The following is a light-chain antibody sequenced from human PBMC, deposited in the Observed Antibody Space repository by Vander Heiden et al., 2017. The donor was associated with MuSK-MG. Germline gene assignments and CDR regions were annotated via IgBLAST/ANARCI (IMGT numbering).Light chain of an antibody. CDR3: RQATHFPLT. V-gene: IGKV2-24*01. Sequence: DVVLTQTPLSSPVALGQPASISCRSSQSLVHSDGNTYLSWLQQRPGQPPRLLIYKMSDRFSGVPARFSGSGSGTHFTLEISEVEAEDAGVFYCRQATHFPLTVGQGTRLEIK. CDR2: KMS. CDR1: QSLVHSDGNTY. J-gene: IGKJ5*01.